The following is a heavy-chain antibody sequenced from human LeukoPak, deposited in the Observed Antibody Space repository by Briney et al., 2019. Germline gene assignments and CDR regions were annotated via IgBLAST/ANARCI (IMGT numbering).Heavy chain of an antibody. V-gene: IGHV1-2*02. Sequence: ASVKVSCKASGYTFTGYYMHWVRQATGQGLEWMGWINPNSGGTNYAQKFQGRVAMTRDTSISTAYMELSRLRSDDTAVYYCARDHDYYDSSGYPHWGQGTLVTVSS. J-gene: IGHJ4*02. CDR2: INPNSGGT. CDR1: GYTFTGYY. CDR3: ARDHDYYDSSGYPH. D-gene: IGHD3-22*01.